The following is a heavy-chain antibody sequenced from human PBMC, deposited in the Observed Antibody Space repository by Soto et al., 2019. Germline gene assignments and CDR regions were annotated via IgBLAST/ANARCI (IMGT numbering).Heavy chain of an antibody. CDR3: ARVLYYGSGSYSPYGMDA. D-gene: IGHD3-10*01. V-gene: IGHV1-69*01. Sequence: QVQLVQSGAELKKPGSSVKVSCKTSGVSFNNNGIGWVRQAPGHGLEWMGGVSPPFRTSNYARKFQGRISITADASTGTVNMELSSLTSEDTAQYYCARVLYYGSGSYSPYGMDAWGQGTTVTVSS. CDR1: GVSFNNNG. CDR2: VSPPFRTS. J-gene: IGHJ6*02.